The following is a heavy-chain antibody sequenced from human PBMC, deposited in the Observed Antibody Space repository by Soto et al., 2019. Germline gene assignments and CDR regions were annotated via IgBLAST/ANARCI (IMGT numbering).Heavy chain of an antibody. Sequence: QVQLEQSGAEVKKPGSSVKVSCKASGGTFSTSAISWVRQAPGQGLEWMGGIMPVFPTPDYAQKFQGRVXXXXXXXXXXXXXXXXXXXXXXXXXXXXXXXXXXXXXXXNYYYILDVWGQGTTVTVSS. V-gene: IGHV1-69*05. CDR1: GGTFSTSA. CDR2: IMPVFPTP. CDR3: XXXXXXXXXXXNYYYILDV. J-gene: IGHJ6*02.